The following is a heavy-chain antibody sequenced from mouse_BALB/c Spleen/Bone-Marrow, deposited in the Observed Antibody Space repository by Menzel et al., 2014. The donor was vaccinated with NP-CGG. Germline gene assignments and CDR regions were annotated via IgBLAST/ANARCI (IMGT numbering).Heavy chain of an antibody. J-gene: IGHJ3*01. Sequence: QVQLQQSGPGLVAPSQSLSITCTVSGFSLTSYGVHWVRQPPGKGLEWLGVIWAGGSTTYNSALMSRLSISKDNSKSQVFLKMNSLQTDDTAMYYCAREGSTMITTAFAYWGQGTLVTVSA. CDR2: IWAGGST. V-gene: IGHV2-9*02. CDR3: AREGSTMITTAFAY. CDR1: GFSLTSYG. D-gene: IGHD2-4*01.